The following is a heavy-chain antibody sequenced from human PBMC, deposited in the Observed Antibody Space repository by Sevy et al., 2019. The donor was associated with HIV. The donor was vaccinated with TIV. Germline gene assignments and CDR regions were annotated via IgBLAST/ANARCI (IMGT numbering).Heavy chain of an antibody. J-gene: IGHJ4*02. Sequence: ASVKVSCKASGYTFTGYYMHWVRQAPGQGLEWMGWINPNSGGTNYAQTFQGRVTMTRDTSISTAYMELSRLRSDDTAVYYCARDRGYGPALDYWGQGTLVTVSS. V-gene: IGHV1-2*02. D-gene: IGHD6-25*01. CDR1: GYTFTGYY. CDR2: INPNSGGT. CDR3: ARDRGYGPALDY.